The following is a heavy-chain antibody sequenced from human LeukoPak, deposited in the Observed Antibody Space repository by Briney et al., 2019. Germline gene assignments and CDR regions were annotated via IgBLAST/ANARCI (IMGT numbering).Heavy chain of an antibody. Sequence: GASVKVSCKASGYTFTRYYMHWVRQAAGQGLEWMAWINPNSGGTNYPQKFQGWVTMTRDTSISTAYMELSRLRSDDTDVYYCARSTLVGATGGFDYWGQGTLVTVSS. D-gene: IGHD1-26*01. CDR2: INPNSGGT. J-gene: IGHJ4*02. CDR3: ARSTLVGATGGFDY. CDR1: GYTFTRYY. V-gene: IGHV1-2*04.